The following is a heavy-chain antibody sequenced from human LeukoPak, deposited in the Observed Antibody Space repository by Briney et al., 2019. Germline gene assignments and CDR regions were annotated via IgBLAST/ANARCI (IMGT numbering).Heavy chain of an antibody. Sequence: GGSLRLSCAASGFTFRSYAMHWVRQAPGKGLVWVALISYDGSIKSYADSVKGRFTISRDNSKNTLYVQMNSLRTDDTAVYYCARIMITFGGAYYFDYWGQGTLVTVSS. V-gene: IGHV3-30*04. CDR1: GFTFRSYA. CDR2: ISYDGSIK. CDR3: ARIMITFGGAYYFDY. J-gene: IGHJ4*02. D-gene: IGHD3-16*01.